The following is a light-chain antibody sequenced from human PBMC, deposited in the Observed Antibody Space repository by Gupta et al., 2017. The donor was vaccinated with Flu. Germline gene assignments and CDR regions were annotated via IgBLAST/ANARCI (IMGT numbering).Light chain of an antibody. V-gene: IGLV2-11*01. CDR2: DVT. J-gene: IGLJ3*02. Sequence: SALTQPRSVSGSPGQSVTIACSSDVGGFNHVPWYQQHPGKAPNLMIYDVTERPSGVPDRFSGSKAGNTASLTISGPQAEDEGVYYCCAHAGSDTWVFGGGTKLTVL. CDR1: SDVGGFNH. CDR3: CAHAGSDTWV.